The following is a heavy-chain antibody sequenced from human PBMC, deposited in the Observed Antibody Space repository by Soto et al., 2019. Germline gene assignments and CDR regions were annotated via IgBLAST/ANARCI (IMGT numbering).Heavy chain of an antibody. D-gene: IGHD3-22*01. CDR2: IYYSGST. CDR1: GGSISSSSYY. J-gene: IGHJ4*02. Sequence: QLQLQESGPGLVKPSETLSLTCTVSGGSISSSSYYWGWIRQPPGKGLEWIGSIYYSGSTYYNPSLKSRVTISVDTSKNQFSLKLSSVTAADTAVYYCARSYVTYYYDSSGYYLADWGQGTLVTVSS. V-gene: IGHV4-39*01. CDR3: ARSYVTYYYDSSGYYLAD.